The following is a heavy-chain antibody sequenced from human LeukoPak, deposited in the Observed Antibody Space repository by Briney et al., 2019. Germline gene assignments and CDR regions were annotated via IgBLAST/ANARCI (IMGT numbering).Heavy chain of an antibody. Sequence: GGSLRLSCAASGFTFSSYGMHWVRQAPGKGLEWVAFIRYDGSNKYYADSVKGRFTISRDNSKNTLYLQMNSLRAEDTAVYYCAKDLTSYDFWSGSMYWSQGTLVTVSS. D-gene: IGHD3-3*01. J-gene: IGHJ4*02. CDR2: IRYDGSNK. CDR1: GFTFSSYG. V-gene: IGHV3-30*02. CDR3: AKDLTSYDFWSGSMY.